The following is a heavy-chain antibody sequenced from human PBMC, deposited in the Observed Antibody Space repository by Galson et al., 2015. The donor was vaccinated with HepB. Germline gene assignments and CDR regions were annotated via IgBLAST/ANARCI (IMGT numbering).Heavy chain of an antibody. Sequence: SLRLSCAASGFTVSSNYMSWVRQAPGKGLELVSVIYSVGNTYYADSVKGRFTISRHNSKNTLYLQMNSLRAEDTAVYYCARGAGTTLYFDYWGQGTLVTVSS. V-gene: IGHV3-53*04. CDR3: ARGAGTTLYFDY. CDR2: IYSVGNT. J-gene: IGHJ4*02. CDR1: GFTVSSNY. D-gene: IGHD1-7*01.